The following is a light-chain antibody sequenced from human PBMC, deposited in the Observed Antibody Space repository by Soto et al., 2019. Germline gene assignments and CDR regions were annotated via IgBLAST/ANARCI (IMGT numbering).Light chain of an antibody. V-gene: IGLV2-18*02. CDR3: SSYTSSSEGV. Sequence: QSALTQPPSVSGSPGQSVTISCTGTSSDVGSYNRVSWYQQPPGTAPKLMIYEVSNRPSGVPDRFSGSKSGNTASLTISGRQAEDEADYYCSSYTSSSEGVFGTGTKVTVL. CDR1: SSDVGSYNR. CDR2: EVS. J-gene: IGLJ1*01.